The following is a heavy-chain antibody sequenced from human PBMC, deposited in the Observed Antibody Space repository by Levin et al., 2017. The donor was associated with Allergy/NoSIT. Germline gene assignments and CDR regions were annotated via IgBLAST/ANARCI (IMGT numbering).Heavy chain of an antibody. CDR1: GGSTNNFY. V-gene: IGHV4-59*01. J-gene: IGHJ6*02. Sequence: KPSETLSLTCTVSGGSTNNFYWSWIRQPPGKGLEWIGNVHYSGSTDYNPSLKSRVSISVDTSKKEFSLRLSSVTATDTAVYYCARVAYLGEVINYYGLDVWGRGTTVTVSS. CDR2: VHYSGST. D-gene: IGHD3-16*01. CDR3: ARVAYLGEVINYYGLDV.